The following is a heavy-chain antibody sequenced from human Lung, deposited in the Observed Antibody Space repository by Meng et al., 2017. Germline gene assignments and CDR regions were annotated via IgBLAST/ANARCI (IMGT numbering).Heavy chain of an antibody. V-gene: IGHV3-33*01. J-gene: IGHJ4*02. Sequence: QVQLVESGGGVVQPGRSLRLSCAASGFTFSSYGMHWVRQAPGKGLEWVAVIWYDGSNKYYADSVKGRFTISRDNSKNTLYLQMNSLRAEDTAVYYCAWGRYSSSSAVVDYWGQGTLVTVSS. CDR1: GFTFSSYG. CDR2: IWYDGSNK. CDR3: AWGRYSSSSAVVDY. D-gene: IGHD6-13*01.